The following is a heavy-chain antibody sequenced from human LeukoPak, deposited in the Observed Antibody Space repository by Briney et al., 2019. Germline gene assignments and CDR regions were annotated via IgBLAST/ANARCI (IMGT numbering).Heavy chain of an antibody. Sequence: GGSLRLSCAASGFTFRRCAMSWVRQAPGKGLGWVSAISGSGGSTSYADSVKGRFTISRDNSKNTLFLQMNSLRAEDTAVYYCAKETASGYGAFDVWGQGSIVTVSS. D-gene: IGHD3-22*01. CDR1: GFTFRRCA. V-gene: IGHV3-23*01. CDR2: ISGSGGST. J-gene: IGHJ3*01. CDR3: AKETASGYGAFDV.